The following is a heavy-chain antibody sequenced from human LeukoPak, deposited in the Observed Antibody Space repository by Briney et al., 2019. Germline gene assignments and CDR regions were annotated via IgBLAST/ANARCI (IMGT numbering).Heavy chain of an antibody. Sequence: PGGSLRLSCAASGFTFSSYEMNWVRQAPGKGLEWVSYISSSGSIMYYADSVEGRFTISRDNAKNSLYLQMNSLRAGDTAVYYCARDEQSDYWGQGTLVTVSS. CDR1: GFTFSSYE. D-gene: IGHD6-19*01. CDR3: ARDEQSDY. CDR2: ISSSGSIM. V-gene: IGHV3-48*03. J-gene: IGHJ4*02.